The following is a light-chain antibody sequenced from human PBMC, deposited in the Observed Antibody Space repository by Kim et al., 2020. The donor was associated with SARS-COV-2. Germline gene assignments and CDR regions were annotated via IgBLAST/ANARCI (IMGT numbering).Light chain of an antibody. CDR3: QQRSTWYT. Sequence: EIVLSQSPATLSLSPGERATLSCRASQSVSSYLAWYQQKPGQAPRLLIYDASNRATGIPARLSGSGSGTDFTLTISSLEPEDFAVYYCQQRSTWYTFGQGTKLEI. V-gene: IGKV3-11*01. CDR1: QSVSSY. CDR2: DAS. J-gene: IGKJ2*01.